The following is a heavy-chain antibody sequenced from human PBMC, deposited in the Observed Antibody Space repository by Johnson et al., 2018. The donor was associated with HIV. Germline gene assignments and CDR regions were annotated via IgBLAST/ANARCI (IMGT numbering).Heavy chain of an antibody. CDR2: INSDGTTT. CDR1: GFTFSSYW. CDR3: ARGVGGGRYWAFDI. Sequence: EQLVESGGGLVQPGGSLRLSCAASGFTFSSYWMHWVRQAPGQGLVWVSRINSDGTTTTYADSVKGRFTISRDNAKNTLYLQMNSLRAEDTAVYYCARGVGGGRYWAFDIWGQGTMVTVSS. D-gene: IGHD6-19*01. V-gene: IGHV3-74*01. J-gene: IGHJ3*02.